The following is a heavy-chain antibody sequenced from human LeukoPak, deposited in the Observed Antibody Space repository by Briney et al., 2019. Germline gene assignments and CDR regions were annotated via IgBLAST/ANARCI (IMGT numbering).Heavy chain of an antibody. CDR2: IKIKNNEGTT. J-gene: IGHJ4*02. Sequence: GGSLRLSCAASGFTFKNAWMSWVRQAPGKGLEWIGRIKIKNNEGTTDYAASVRGRFIISRDDSKDTLYLRMDSLRTEDTAIYYCTTGAGVLLWFGESISDSWGQGTLVTVSS. D-gene: IGHD3-10*01. CDR1: GFTFKNAW. V-gene: IGHV3-15*01. CDR3: TTGAGVLLWFGESISDS.